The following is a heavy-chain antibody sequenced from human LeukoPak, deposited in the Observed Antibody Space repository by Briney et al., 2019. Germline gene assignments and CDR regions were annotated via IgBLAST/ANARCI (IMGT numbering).Heavy chain of an antibody. CDR3: ATSFGPVIAAAGTGAD. V-gene: IGHV3-23*01. CDR2: ISGSGSST. J-gene: IGHJ4*02. Sequence: GGSLRLSCAASGFTLSSYAMSWVRQAPGKGLEWVSVISGSGSSTYYADSVKGRFTISRDNSKNTLYLQMNSLRAEDTAVYYCATSFGPVIAAAGTGADWGQGTLVTVSS. D-gene: IGHD6-13*01. CDR1: GFTLSSYA.